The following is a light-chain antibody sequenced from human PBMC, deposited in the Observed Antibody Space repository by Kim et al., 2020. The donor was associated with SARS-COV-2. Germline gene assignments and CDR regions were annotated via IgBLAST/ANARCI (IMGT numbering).Light chain of an antibody. J-gene: IGLJ3*02. CDR3: AAWDDRVSGPV. Sequence: QSVLTQPPSASGTPGQRVAISCSGSSSNIGGNYVSWYQQFPGTAPKLLIYRHNQRPSGVPDRFSGSKSGTSASLAIGGLRSDDEAIYYCAAWDDRVSGPVFGGGTQLTVL. CDR1: SSNIGGNY. CDR2: RHN. V-gene: IGLV1-47*01.